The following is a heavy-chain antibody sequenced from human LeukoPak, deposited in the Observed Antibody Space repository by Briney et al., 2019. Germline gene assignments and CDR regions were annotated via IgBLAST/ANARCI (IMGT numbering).Heavy chain of an antibody. J-gene: IGHJ4*02. V-gene: IGHV4-34*01. Sequence: KPSETLSLTCAVYGGSFSGYYWSWIRQPPGKGLEWIGEINHSGSTNYNPSLKSRVTISVDTSKNQFSLKLSSVTAADTAVYYCARGPRATKSWLHYFDYWGQGTLVTVSS. CDR1: GGSFSGYY. CDR3: ARGPRATKSWLHYFDY. CDR2: INHSGST. D-gene: IGHD1-26*01.